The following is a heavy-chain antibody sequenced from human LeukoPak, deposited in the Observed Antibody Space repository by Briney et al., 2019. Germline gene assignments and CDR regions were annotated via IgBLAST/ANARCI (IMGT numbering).Heavy chain of an antibody. J-gene: IGHJ4*02. Sequence: WIRQAPGKGLEWVSAISGSGGSTYYADSVKGRFTISRDNSKNTLYLQMNSLRAEDTAVYYCAKDMGLGYYYDSSGYSDWGQGTLVTVSS. V-gene: IGHV3-23*01. CDR2: ISGSGGST. CDR3: AKDMGLGYYYDSSGYSD. D-gene: IGHD3-22*01.